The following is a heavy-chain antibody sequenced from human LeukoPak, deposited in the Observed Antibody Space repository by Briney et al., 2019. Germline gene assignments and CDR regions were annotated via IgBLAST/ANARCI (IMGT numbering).Heavy chain of an antibody. V-gene: IGHV3-9*03. CDR2: ISWNSGSI. CDR1: GFTFDDYA. CDR3: AKASSTSPDYYFDY. J-gene: IGHJ4*02. Sequence: GGSLRLSRAASGFTFDDYAMHWVRQAPGKGLEWVSGISWNSGSIAYADSVKGRFTISRDNAKNSLYLQMNSLRAEDMALYYCAKASSTSPDYYFDYWGQGTLVTVSS. D-gene: IGHD2-2*01.